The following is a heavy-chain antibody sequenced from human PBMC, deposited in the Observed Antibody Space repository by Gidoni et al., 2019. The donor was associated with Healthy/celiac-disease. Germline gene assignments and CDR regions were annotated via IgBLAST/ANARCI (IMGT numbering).Heavy chain of an antibody. V-gene: IGHV1-69*01. CDR3: ARVREVVTAPGDYYYYGMDV. CDR2: IIPICGTA. Sequence: QVQLVQSGAEVKKPGSSVKVSCKASGGTFSSYAISWVRQAPGQGLEWMGGIIPICGTANYAQKFQGRVTITADESTSTAYMELSSLRSEDTAVYYCARVREVVTAPGDYYYYGMDVWGQGTTVTVSS. J-gene: IGHJ6*02. CDR1: GGTFSSYA. D-gene: IGHD2-21*02.